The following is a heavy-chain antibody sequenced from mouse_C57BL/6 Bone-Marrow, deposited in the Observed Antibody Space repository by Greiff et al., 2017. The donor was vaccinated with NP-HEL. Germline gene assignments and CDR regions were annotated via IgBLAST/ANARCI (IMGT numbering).Heavy chain of an antibody. Sequence: EVKLQESGGGLVQPGESLKLSCESNEYAFPSHDMSWVRKTPEQRLELVAAINSDGGSTYYPDTMEGRFIISRDNTKKTRYLQMSSLTSEDTALYYCARGPTGTWYFDVWGTGTTVTVSS. CDR2: INSDGGST. J-gene: IGHJ1*03. V-gene: IGHV5-2*01. CDR1: EYAFPSHD. CDR3: ARGPTGTWYFDV. D-gene: IGHD4-1*02.